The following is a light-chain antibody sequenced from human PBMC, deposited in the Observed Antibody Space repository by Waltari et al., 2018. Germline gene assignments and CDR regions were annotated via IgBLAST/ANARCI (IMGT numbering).Light chain of an antibody. Sequence: DLQMTQSQSPMSASVGDSVTITCRASQNIKNYLHWYQQTPGEAPKVLIYAASSLQSGVPSRVSGSGSGTDFTLTISNLQPEDFATYFCQQSFSFPVTFGQGTKVDIK. CDR1: QNIKNY. V-gene: IGKV1-39*01. CDR3: QQSFSFPVT. CDR2: AAS. J-gene: IGKJ1*01.